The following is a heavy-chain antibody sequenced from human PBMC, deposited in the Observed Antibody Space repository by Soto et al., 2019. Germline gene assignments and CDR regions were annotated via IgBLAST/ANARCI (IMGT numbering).Heavy chain of an antibody. J-gene: IGHJ4*02. V-gene: IGHV3-30*03. D-gene: IGHD4-17*01. CDR2: ISYDGSKK. CDR1: GFTFSSYG. Sequence: GGSLRLSCAASGFTFSSYGMHWVRQAPGKGLEWVAVISYDGSKKYYADSVRGRFTISRDNPKNTLYLQMNSLRAEDTAVYYCALLPLTTVTTSSRDVDFDYWGQGTLVTVSS. CDR3: ALLPLTTVTTSSRDVDFDY.